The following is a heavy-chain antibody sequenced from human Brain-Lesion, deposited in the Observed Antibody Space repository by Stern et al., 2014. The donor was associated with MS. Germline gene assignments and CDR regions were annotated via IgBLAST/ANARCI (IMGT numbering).Heavy chain of an antibody. V-gene: IGHV1-24*01. D-gene: IGHD1-26*01. CDR1: GYTLTELS. Sequence: VQLVQSGAAVKKPGASVKASCKVSGYTLTELSMHWVRQAPRKGLEWMGGFDPEDGETIYAQKFQGRVTMTEDTSTDTAYMELSSLRSEDTAVYYCATLSPGAGGNYYRHFDYWGQGTLVTVSS. CDR2: FDPEDGET. J-gene: IGHJ4*02. CDR3: ATLSPGAGGNYYRHFDY.